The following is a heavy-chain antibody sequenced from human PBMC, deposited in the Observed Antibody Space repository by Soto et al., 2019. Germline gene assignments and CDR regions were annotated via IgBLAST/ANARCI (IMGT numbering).Heavy chain of an antibody. J-gene: IGHJ4*02. D-gene: IGHD3-22*01. Sequence: QLQLQESGPGLVKPSETLSLSCSVSGDSIRNRNYYWAWIRQPPGKGLEWIVSRYDDASTFYNPSLKHLVIKSLDTSKKQSALKVSAVSAADTAVYYCARGLYLGPSGYYLDFWGQGTLVTVSS. CDR2: RYDDAST. V-gene: IGHV4-39*01. CDR3: ARGLYLGPSGYYLDF. CDR1: GDSIRNRNYY.